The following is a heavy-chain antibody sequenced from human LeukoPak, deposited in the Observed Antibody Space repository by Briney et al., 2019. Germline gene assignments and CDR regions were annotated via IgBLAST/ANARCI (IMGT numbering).Heavy chain of an antibody. CDR2: ISSSSSYI. J-gene: IGHJ4*02. D-gene: IGHD1-1*01. V-gene: IGHV3-11*06. CDR1: GSTFSDYY. CDR3: ASRVNDFDY. Sequence: PGGSLRLSCAASGSTFSDYYMSWIRQAPGKGLEWVSSISSSSSYIYYADSVKGRFTISRDNAKNSLYLQMNSLRAEDTAVYYCASRVNDFDYWGQGTLVTVSS.